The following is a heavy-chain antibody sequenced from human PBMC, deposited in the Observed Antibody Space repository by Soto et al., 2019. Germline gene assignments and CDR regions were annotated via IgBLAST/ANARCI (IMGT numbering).Heavy chain of an antibody. CDR3: ARELFLYYFDY. D-gene: IGHD3-10*02. J-gene: IGHJ4*02. CDR1: GGSISSYY. V-gene: IGHV4-59*01. Sequence: QVLLQESGPGLVKPSETLSLTCTVSGGSISSYYWSWIRQPPGKGLEWIGYIYYSGSTSYNPSLKSRVTISVDTSKNQFSLKLSSVTAADTAVYYCARELFLYYFDYWGQGTLVTVSS. CDR2: IYYSGST.